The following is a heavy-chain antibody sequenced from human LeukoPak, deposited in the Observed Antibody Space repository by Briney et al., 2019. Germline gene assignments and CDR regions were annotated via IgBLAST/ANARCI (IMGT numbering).Heavy chain of an antibody. CDR3: ARDPPGTTAFDV. Sequence: ASVKVSCKASGYTFTSYGISWVRQAPGQGLEWMGWISAYNGNTNYAQKLQGRVTMTTDTSTSTAYMEVSRLTSDDTAMFYCARDPPGTTAFDVWGQGTMVTVSS. CDR2: ISAYNGNT. CDR1: GYTFTSYG. J-gene: IGHJ3*01. V-gene: IGHV1-18*01. D-gene: IGHD1-1*01.